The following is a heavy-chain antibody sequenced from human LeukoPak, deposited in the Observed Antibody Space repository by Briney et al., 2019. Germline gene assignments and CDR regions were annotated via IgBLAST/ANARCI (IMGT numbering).Heavy chain of an antibody. V-gene: IGHV4-39*07. Sequence: PSETLSLTCTVSGGSISSSSYYWGWIRQPPGKGLEWIGSIYYSGSTYYNPSLKSRVTISVDTSKNQFSLKLSSVTAADTAVYYCARGGGIASYYDFWSGYHLPFDPWGQGTLVTVSS. J-gene: IGHJ5*02. CDR2: IYYSGST. CDR3: ARGGGIASYYDFWSGYHLPFDP. D-gene: IGHD3-3*01. CDR1: GGSISSSSYY.